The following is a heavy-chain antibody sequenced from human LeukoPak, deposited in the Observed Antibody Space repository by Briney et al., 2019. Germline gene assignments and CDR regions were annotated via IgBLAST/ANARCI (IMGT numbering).Heavy chain of an antibody. V-gene: IGHV1-2*02. CDR2: INPNSGGT. CDR1: GYTFSGYY. CDR3: AREVVSSGWSPVIDY. J-gene: IGHJ4*02. D-gene: IGHD6-19*01. Sequence: ASVKVSCKASGYTFSGYYIHWVRQAPGQGLEWMGWINPNSGGTNSAQKFQDRVTMTRDTSITTAYMELSRLTSDDTAVFYCAREVVSSGWSPVIDYWGQGTLVTVSS.